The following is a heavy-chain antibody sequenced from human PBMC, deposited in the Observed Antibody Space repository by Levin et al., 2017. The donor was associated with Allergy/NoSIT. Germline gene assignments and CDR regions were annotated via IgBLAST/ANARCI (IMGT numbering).Heavy chain of an antibody. V-gene: IGHV3-7*01. J-gene: IGHJ4*02. D-gene: IGHD3-10*01. CDR3: ARDQGLWFGETEFDY. CDR2: IKQDGSEK. CDR1: GFTFSSYW. Sequence: GESLKISCAASGFTFSSYWMSWVRQAPGKGLEWVANIKQDGSEKYYVDSVKGRFTISRDNAKTSLYLQMNSLRAEDTAVYYCARDQGLWFGETEFDYWGQGTLVTVSS.